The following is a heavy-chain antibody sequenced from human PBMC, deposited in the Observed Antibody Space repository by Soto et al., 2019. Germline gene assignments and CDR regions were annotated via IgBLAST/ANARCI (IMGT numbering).Heavy chain of an antibody. J-gene: IGHJ6*03. CDR1: GGSISSYY. CDR2: IYYSGST. Sequence: SETLSLTCTVSGGSISSYYWSWIRQPPGKGLEWIGYIYYSGSTNYNPSLKSRVTISVDTSKNQFSLKLSSVTAADAAVYYCARGSRATDYYYYYYMDVWGKGTTVTVSS. V-gene: IGHV4-59*01. D-gene: IGHD5-12*01. CDR3: ARGSRATDYYYYYYMDV.